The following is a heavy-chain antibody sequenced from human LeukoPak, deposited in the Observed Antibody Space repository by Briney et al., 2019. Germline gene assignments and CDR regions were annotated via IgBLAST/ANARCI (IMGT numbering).Heavy chain of an antibody. CDR3: ARGADGVSSNSRGWFDP. CDR1: GFTLSDYY. Sequence: GGSLGLSCAASGFTLSDYYMSWIRQAPGKGLEWVSYISSSGSTIYYADSVKGRFTISRDNAKNSLYLQMNTLRAEDTAVYSCARGADGVSSNSRGWFDPWGQGTLVTVSS. D-gene: IGHD2-15*01. J-gene: IGHJ5*02. CDR2: ISSSGSTI. V-gene: IGHV3-11*04.